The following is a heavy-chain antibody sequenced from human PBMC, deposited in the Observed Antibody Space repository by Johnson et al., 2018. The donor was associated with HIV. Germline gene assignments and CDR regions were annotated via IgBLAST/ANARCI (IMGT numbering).Heavy chain of an antibody. Sequence: QVQLVESGGGLVQPGGSLRLSCAASGFTFSDYSMSWIRQAPGKGLEWVSFISCSGSTIYYADSVKGRFTISRDNSNNTLYLQMNSLRAEDAAVYYCAKNGARGDAFDIWGQGTMVTVSS. D-gene: IGHD2-8*01. CDR1: GFTFSDYS. CDR3: AKNGARGDAFDI. J-gene: IGHJ3*02. CDR2: ISCSGSTI. V-gene: IGHV3-11*04.